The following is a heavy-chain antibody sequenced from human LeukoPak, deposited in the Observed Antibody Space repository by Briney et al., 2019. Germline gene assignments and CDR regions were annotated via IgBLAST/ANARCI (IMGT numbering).Heavy chain of an antibody. J-gene: IGHJ4*02. V-gene: IGHV4-59*01. CDR2: IYYSGST. CDR3: ARRGPGAGRYFDY. D-gene: IGHD6-6*01. Sequence: SETLSLTCTVSGGSISSYYWSWIRQPPGKGLEWIGYIYYSGSTNYNPSLKSRVTISVDTSKKQFSLKLSSVTAADTAVYYYARRGPGAGRYFDYWGQGTLVTVSS. CDR1: GGSISSYY.